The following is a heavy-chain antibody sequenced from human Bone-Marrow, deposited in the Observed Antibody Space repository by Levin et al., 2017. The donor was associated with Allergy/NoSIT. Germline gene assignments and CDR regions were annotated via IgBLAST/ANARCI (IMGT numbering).Heavy chain of an antibody. Sequence: PGGSLRLSCAASGFIFSSYGMHWVRQAPGTGLEWVAGISYDGSNKYYADPVKGRFTISRDNFTSTLYLQMNSLRAEDTAVYYCAKDLLELAGTLERLDVWGQGTTVTVSS. J-gene: IGHJ6*02. D-gene: IGHD6-13*01. V-gene: IGHV3-30*18. CDR2: ISYDGSNK. CDR3: AKDLLELAGTLERLDV. CDR1: GFIFSSYG.